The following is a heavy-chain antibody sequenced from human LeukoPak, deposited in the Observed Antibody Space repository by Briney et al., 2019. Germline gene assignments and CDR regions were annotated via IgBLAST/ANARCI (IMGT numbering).Heavy chain of an antibody. CDR3: ARVYTTVTPYFDY. Sequence: PSETLSLTCTVSGGSVSSGSYYWSWIRQPPGKGLEWIGYIYYSGSTNYNPSLKSRVTISVDTSKNQFSLKLSSVTAADTAVYYCARVYTTVTPYFDYWGQGTLVTVSS. CDR2: IYYSGST. D-gene: IGHD4-17*01. V-gene: IGHV4-61*01. J-gene: IGHJ4*02. CDR1: GGSVSSGSYY.